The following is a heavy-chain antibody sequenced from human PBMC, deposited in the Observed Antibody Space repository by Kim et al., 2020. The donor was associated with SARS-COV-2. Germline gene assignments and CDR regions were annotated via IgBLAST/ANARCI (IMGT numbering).Heavy chain of an antibody. CDR1: GFTFRSTW. D-gene: IGHD3-22*01. Sequence: GGSLRLSCVVSGFTFRSTWMSWVRQTPGKGLEWVANINGDGTKKYYVDSVTGRFTISRDNAKNSLYLQMNSLRAEDTAVYYCGRQNYSDRRVDYCDFWGQGTLVSVSS. J-gene: IGHJ4*02. CDR2: INGDGTKK. V-gene: IGHV3-7*01. CDR3: GRQNYSDRRVDYCDF.